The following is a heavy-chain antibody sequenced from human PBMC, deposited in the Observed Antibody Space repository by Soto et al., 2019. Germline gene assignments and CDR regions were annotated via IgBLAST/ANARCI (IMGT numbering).Heavy chain of an antibody. D-gene: IGHD6-13*01. V-gene: IGHV3-74*01. J-gene: IGHJ4*02. Sequence: GGSQRLSCEASGFIFTNFWIHSVRQVPGKGLVWVSRIDTSGSSTSYADSVKGRFTISRDNAKNTVSLQMNSLRAEDTGVYYCAKDSWYFDLWSQGSLVTVSS. CDR1: GFIFTNFW. CDR2: IDTSGSST. CDR3: AKDSWYFDL.